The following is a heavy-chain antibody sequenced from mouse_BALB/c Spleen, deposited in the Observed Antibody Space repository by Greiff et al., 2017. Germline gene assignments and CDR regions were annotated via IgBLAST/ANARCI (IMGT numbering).Heavy chain of an antibody. CDR3: AIWSYAMDY. CDR2: ISSGGSYT. J-gene: IGHJ4*01. V-gene: IGHV5-6*01. Sequence: EVQGVESGGDLVKPGGSLKLSCAASGFTFSSYGMSWVRQTPDKRLEWVATISSGGSYTYYPDSVKGRFTISRDNAKNTLYLQMSSLKSEDTAMYYCAIWSYAMDYWGQGTSVTVSS. CDR1: GFTFSSYG. D-gene: IGHD1-1*02.